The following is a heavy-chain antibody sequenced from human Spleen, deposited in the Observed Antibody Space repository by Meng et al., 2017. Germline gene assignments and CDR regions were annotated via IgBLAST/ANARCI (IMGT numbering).Heavy chain of an antibody. V-gene: IGHV3-9*01. Sequence: SLKISCAASGFTFDDYAMHWVRQAPGKGLEWVSGISWNSGSICYADSVKGRFTISRDNAKNSLYLQMNSLRAEDTALYYCANEPQYSYVLFAYWGQGALVTVSS. CDR3: ANEPQYSYVLFAY. CDR2: ISWNSGSI. J-gene: IGHJ4*02. D-gene: IGHD5-18*01. CDR1: GFTFDDYA.